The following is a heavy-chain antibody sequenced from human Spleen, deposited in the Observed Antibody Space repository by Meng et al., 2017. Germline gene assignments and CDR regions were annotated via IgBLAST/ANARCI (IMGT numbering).Heavy chain of an antibody. J-gene: IGHJ4*02. CDR2: IYGGGST. CDR1: EFTVSSTY. CDR3: ARDRGWRDFDY. V-gene: IGHV3-53*01. Sequence: GESLKISCAASEFTVSSTYLSWVRQAPGKGLEWVSIIYGGGSTYYADSLKGRFTISRDNSKNTLYLQMNSLRDEDTAVYYCARDRGWRDFDYWGQGTLVTVSS. D-gene: IGHD3-10*01.